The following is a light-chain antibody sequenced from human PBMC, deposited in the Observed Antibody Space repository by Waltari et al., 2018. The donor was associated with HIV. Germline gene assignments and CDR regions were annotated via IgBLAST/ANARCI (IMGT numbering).Light chain of an antibody. V-gene: IGLV1-40*01. CDR2: GNN. J-gene: IGLJ2*01. CDR1: SSNIGAGYD. CDR3: QSYDNSLSGSGV. Sequence: QSVLTQPPSVSGAPGQRVTISCTGSSSNIGAGYDGHWYQQLPGTAPKLLIYGNNNPPSWLPDRFSGSKSGTSASLAITGLQAEDEADYYCQSYDNSLSGSGVFGGGTKLTVL.